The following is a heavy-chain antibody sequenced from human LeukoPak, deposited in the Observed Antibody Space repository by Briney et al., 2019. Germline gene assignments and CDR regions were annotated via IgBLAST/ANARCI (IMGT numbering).Heavy chain of an antibody. V-gene: IGHV3-48*01. Sequence: GGSLRLSCAVSGFTFSDHHMDWVRQAPGKGLEWVSYISSSSNTIYYADSVKGRFTISRDNAKNSLYLQMSSLRVEDTAVYYCAGGYSSNWHYFEYWGQGTLVTVSS. CDR1: GFTFSDHH. CDR3: AGGYSSNWHYFEY. D-gene: IGHD6-13*01. J-gene: IGHJ4*02. CDR2: ISSSSNTI.